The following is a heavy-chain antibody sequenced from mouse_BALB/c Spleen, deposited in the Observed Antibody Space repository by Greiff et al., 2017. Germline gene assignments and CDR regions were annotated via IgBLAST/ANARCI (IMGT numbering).Heavy chain of an antibody. CDR1: GFTFSSYA. J-gene: IGHJ2*01. V-gene: IGHV5-9-4*01. CDR2: ISSGGSYT. Sequence: DVKLVESGGGLVKPGGSLKLSCAASGFTFSSYAMTWVRQSPEQRLEWVAEISSGGSYTYYPHNVTGRFTITRDNAKNTLYLEISSLRSEDTAMYYCARVYGYHVCDFDYWGQGTTLTVSS. CDR3: ARVYGYHVCDFDY. D-gene: IGHD1-2*01.